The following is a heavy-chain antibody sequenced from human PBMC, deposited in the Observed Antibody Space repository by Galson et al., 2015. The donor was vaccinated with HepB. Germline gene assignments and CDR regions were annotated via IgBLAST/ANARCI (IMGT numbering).Heavy chain of an antibody. CDR1: GFTFSAYT. V-gene: IGHV3-15*01. Sequence: SLRLSCAASGFTFSAYTMNWVRRAPGMGLEWVGRIKSKTDGETTDYAAPVKGRFTISRDDSKNRLYLQMNSLKTEDTAVYYCTTDVYYSTYWSWLDPWGQGTLVTVSS. CDR3: TTDVYYSTYWSWLDP. CDR2: IKSKTDGETT. D-gene: IGHD2-8*02. J-gene: IGHJ5*02.